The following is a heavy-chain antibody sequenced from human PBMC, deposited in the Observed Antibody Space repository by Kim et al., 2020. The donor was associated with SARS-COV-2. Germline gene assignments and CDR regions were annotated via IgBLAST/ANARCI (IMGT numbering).Heavy chain of an antibody. CDR3: ASENYGGTYNLDF. CDR2: IKRKSDGETT. Sequence: GGSLRLSCLASGLIFEEAWMTWVRQAPGKEPEWVGRIKRKSDGETTDYATPVKGRFTISRDDSKNTVYLQMTGLKSGDTAVYYCASENYGGTYNLDFRG. D-gene: IGHD1-26*01. CDR1: GLIFEEAW. J-gene: IGHJ4*01. V-gene: IGHV3-15*01.